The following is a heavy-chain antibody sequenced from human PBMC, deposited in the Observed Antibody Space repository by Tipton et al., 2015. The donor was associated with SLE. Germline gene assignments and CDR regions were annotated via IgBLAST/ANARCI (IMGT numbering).Heavy chain of an antibody. J-gene: IGHJ6*03. V-gene: IGHV4-59*12. CDR2: IYYSGHT. CDR3: ARVSGGIAYMDV. D-gene: IGHD6-13*01. Sequence: TLSLTCTVSGGSISNYYWSWIRQSPGKGLEWIGYIYYSGHTDYNPSLKSRVTLSVDTSKNQFSLKLSSVIAADTAVYYCARVSGGIAYMDVWGKGTTVTFSS. CDR1: GGSISNYY.